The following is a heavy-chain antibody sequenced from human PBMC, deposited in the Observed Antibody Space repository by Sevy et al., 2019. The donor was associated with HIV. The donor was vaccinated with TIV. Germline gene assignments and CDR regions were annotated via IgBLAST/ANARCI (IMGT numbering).Heavy chain of an antibody. D-gene: IGHD4-17*01. J-gene: IGHJ3*02. CDR3: AKGDEPATDYGDYVPNAFDI. V-gene: IGHV3-23*01. CDR1: GFTFSSYA. CDR2: ISGPGGTT. Sequence: GGSLRLSCAASGFTFSSYAMSWVCQAPGKGLEWVSSISGPGGTTYYADSVKGRFTVSRDNSKNTLYLQMNSLRGDDSALYYCAKGDEPATDYGDYVPNAFDIWGQGTMVTVSS.